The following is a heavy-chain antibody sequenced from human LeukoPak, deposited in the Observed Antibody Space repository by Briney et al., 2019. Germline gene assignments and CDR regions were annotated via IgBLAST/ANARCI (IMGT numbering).Heavy chain of an antibody. Sequence: SETLSLTCTVSGGSISSSNYYWGCIRQPPGKGLEWIGSIYYSGSTYYNPSLKSRVSISVDTSKNQFSLKLNSVTAADTASYYCARVAYYNGSGSREFDSWGQGNLVTVSS. V-gene: IGHV4-39*07. CDR3: ARVAYYNGSGSREFDS. J-gene: IGHJ4*02. D-gene: IGHD3-10*01. CDR2: IYYSGST. CDR1: GGSISSSNYY.